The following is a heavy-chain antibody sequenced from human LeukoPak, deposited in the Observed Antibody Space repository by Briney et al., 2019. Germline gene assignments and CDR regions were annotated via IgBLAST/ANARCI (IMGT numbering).Heavy chain of an antibody. CDR3: ARDFSWDDY. Sequence: GGSLRLSCAASGFTFSSYGMHWVRQAPGKGLEWVAVISYDGSNKYYADSVKGRFTISRDNSKNTLYLQMSGLRAEDTAVYYCARDFSWDDYWGQGTLVTVSS. D-gene: IGHD1-26*01. CDR1: GFTFSSYG. J-gene: IGHJ4*02. CDR2: ISYDGSNK. V-gene: IGHV3-30*03.